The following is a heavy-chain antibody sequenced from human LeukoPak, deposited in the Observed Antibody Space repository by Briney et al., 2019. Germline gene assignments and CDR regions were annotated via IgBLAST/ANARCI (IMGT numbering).Heavy chain of an antibody. Sequence: ASVKVSCKASGHTFNNYGINWVRQAPGQGLEWMGWISAYNGNTKYAVKFQGRFTLTTDTPTSTAYMELRSLRSDDTAVYYCAAGLKVGSIYHFDYWGQGTLVTVSS. J-gene: IGHJ4*02. CDR2: ISAYNGNT. CDR1: GHTFNNYG. CDR3: AAGLKVGSIYHFDY. V-gene: IGHV1-18*01. D-gene: IGHD1-26*01.